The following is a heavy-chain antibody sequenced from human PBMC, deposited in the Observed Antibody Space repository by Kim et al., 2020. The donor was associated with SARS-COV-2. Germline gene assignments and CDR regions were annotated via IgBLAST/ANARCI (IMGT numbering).Heavy chain of an antibody. Sequence: NYAQNVQGRVTLTTDTSTSTAFLELRSLRSDDTAVYFCARDRGYGDDTYDYWGQGTLVTVSS. CDR3: ARDRGYGDDTYDY. D-gene: IGHD4-17*01. J-gene: IGHJ4*02. V-gene: IGHV1-18*01.